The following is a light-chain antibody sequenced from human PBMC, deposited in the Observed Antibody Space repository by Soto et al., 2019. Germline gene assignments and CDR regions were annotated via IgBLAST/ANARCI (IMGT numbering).Light chain of an antibody. Sequence: QSALTQPASVSGSPGQSITISCTGTSSDFGGYDYVSWYQLHPGTAPKVMVFEVNNRPSGVSYRFSGSKSGNTASLTISGLHAEDEADYFCSSYSISTAYLFGTGTKVTVL. V-gene: IGLV2-14*01. CDR2: EVN. J-gene: IGLJ1*01. CDR3: SSYSISTAYL. CDR1: SSDFGGYDY.